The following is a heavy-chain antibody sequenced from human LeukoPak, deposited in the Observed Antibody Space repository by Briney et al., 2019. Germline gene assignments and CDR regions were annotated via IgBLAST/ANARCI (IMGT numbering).Heavy chain of an antibody. CDR3: ARGYCSGDCFTLFDY. Sequence: ASVKVSCKASGYMFTGYYMHWVRQSPGQGLEWMGWINPNSGGTNYAQKFQGRVTMTWDTSISTAYMELSGLSSDDTAVYYCARGYCSGDCFTLFDYWGQGTLVTVSS. CDR1: GYMFTGYY. V-gene: IGHV1-2*02. D-gene: IGHD2-21*02. J-gene: IGHJ4*02. CDR2: INPNSGGT.